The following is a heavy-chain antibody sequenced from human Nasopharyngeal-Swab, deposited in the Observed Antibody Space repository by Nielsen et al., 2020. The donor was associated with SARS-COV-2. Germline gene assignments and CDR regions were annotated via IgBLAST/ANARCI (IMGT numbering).Heavy chain of an antibody. CDR3: ARSGTTKYGLDV. CDR2: VYTSGST. Sequence: SETLSLTCSVSGGSISGYFLSWIRQPTGEGLEWIGRVYTSGSTNYNPSLKSRVTISIDMSRNQFSLEFRSVTAADTAFYYCARSGTTKYGLDVWGQGTTVIVSS. D-gene: IGHD1-1*01. CDR1: GGSISGYF. J-gene: IGHJ6*01. V-gene: IGHV4-4*07.